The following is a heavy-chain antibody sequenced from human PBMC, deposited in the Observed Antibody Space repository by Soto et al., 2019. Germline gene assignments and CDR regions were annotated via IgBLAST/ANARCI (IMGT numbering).Heavy chain of an antibody. CDR1: GFTFDDYA. V-gene: IGHV3-9*01. Sequence: EVQLVESGGGLVQPGXSLRLSCAASGFTFDDYAMHWVRXXPXXXXXXXXXXXXXSGSIGYADSVKGRFTISRDNAKNSLYLQMNSLRAEDTAXXYXAXXKXXXXXXXXXXXXXXXXXVWGQGTTVTVSS. CDR2: XXXXSGSI. J-gene: IGHJ6*02. CDR3: AXXKXXXXXXXXXXXXXXXXXV.